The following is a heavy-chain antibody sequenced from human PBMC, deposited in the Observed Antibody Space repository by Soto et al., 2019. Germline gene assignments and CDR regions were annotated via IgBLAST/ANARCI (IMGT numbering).Heavy chain of an antibody. CDR2: IYYSGST. CDR1: GGSISSSSYY. Sequence: SETLSLTCTVSGGSISSSSYYWGWIRQPPGKGLEWIGSIYYSGSTYYNPSLKSRVTISVDTSKNQFSLKLSSVTAADTAVYYCAVTYSSSGWGLYYFDYWGQGTLVTVSS. CDR3: AVTYSSSGWGLYYFDY. D-gene: IGHD6-6*01. J-gene: IGHJ4*02. V-gene: IGHV4-39*01.